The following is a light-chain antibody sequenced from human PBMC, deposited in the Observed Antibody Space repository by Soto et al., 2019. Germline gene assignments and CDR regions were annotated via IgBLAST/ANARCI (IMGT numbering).Light chain of an antibody. V-gene: IGKV3-20*01. CDR3: QQYGGSPIT. J-gene: IGKJ5*01. Sequence: EIVLTQSPGTLSLSPGERATLSCSASQSVTSNYLAWYQQKPGQAPRLLIYGASTRATGIPARLSGSGSGTDFTLTITRLDPEEFAVYYGQQYGGSPITFGQGTRLEIK. CDR1: QSVTSNY. CDR2: GAS.